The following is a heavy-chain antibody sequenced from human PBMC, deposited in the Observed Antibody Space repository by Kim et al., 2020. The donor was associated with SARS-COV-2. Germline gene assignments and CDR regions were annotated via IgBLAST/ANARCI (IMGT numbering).Heavy chain of an antibody. Sequence: RYYQNLQGRVTITRDTSATSAYVELKSLRSEDTAIYYCAREGHEGGYLTWGQGTMVTVSS. V-gene: IGHV1-3*01. J-gene: IGHJ3*01. CDR3: AREGHEGGYLT. D-gene: IGHD3-22*01.